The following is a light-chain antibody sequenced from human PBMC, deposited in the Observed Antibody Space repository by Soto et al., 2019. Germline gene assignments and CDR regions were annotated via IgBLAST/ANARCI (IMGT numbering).Light chain of an antibody. V-gene: IGLV2-14*01. CDR1: SSDIDVYDF. J-gene: IGLJ2*01. CDR3: SSYTTSSTVV. Sequence: QSALTQPASVSGSPGQSITISCTGTSSDIDVYDFVSWYQQHPGKAPKLIIYEVIYRPSGVSNRFSGSKSGNTASLTISGLQAEDEADYYCSSYTTSSTVVFGGGTQLTVL. CDR2: EVI.